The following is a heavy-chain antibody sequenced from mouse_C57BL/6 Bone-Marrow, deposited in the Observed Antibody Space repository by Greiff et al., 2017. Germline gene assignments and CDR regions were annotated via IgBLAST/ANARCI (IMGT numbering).Heavy chain of an antibody. CDR2: IYPSDSET. CDR1: GYTFTSYW. Sequence: QVQLQQPGAELVRPGSSVKLSCKASGYTFTSYWMDWVKQRPGQGLEWIGNIYPSDSETHYNQKFTDKATLTVDKSSSTAYMQLSILTSADSAVYECARTSITTVAYAMDYWGQGTSVTVSS. CDR3: ARTSITTVAYAMDY. D-gene: IGHD1-1*01. J-gene: IGHJ4*01. V-gene: IGHV1-61*01.